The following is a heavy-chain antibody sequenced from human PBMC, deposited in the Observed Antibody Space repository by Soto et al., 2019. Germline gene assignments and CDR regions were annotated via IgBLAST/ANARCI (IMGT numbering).Heavy chain of an antibody. Sequence: ASVKVSCKASGGTFSSYTISWVRQAPGQGLEWMGRIIPILGIANYAQKFQGRVTITADKSTSTAYMELSSLRSEDTAVYYCARRPPGSSVDYWGQGTLVTVSS. D-gene: IGHD6-6*01. CDR2: IIPILGIA. CDR3: ARRPPGSSVDY. V-gene: IGHV1-69*02. CDR1: GGTFSSYT. J-gene: IGHJ4*02.